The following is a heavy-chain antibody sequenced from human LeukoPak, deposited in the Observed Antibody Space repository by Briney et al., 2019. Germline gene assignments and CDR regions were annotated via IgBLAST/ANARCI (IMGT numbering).Heavy chain of an antibody. V-gene: IGHV4-4*02. CDR3: ARGVSYDFWSGYTDAFDI. J-gene: IGHJ3*02. Sequence: PSETLSLTCAVSGGSISSSNWWSWVRQPPGKGLEWIGEIYHSGSTNYNPSLKSRVTISVDTSKNQFSLKLSSVTAADTAVYYCARGVSYDFWSGYTDAFDIWGQGTMVTVSS. D-gene: IGHD3-3*01. CDR2: IYHSGST. CDR1: GGSISSSNW.